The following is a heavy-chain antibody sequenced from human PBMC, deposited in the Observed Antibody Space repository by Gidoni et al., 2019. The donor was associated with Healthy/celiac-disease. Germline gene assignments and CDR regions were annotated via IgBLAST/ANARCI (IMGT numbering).Heavy chain of an antibody. D-gene: IGHD3-22*01. CDR1: GGSISSYY. Sequence: QVQLQESGPGLVKPSETLSLTCTVSGGSISSYYWSWIRQPPGKGLEWIGYIYYSGSTNYNPSLKSRVTISVDTSKNQFSLKLSSVTAADTAVYYCARTFDSSGYPLYYFDYWGQGTLVTVSS. J-gene: IGHJ4*02. CDR2: IYYSGST. CDR3: ARTFDSSGYPLYYFDY. V-gene: IGHV4-59*01.